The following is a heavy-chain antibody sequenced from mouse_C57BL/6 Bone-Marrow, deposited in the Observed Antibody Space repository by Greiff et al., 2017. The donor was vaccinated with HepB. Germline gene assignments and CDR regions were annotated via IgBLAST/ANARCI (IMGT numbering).Heavy chain of an antibody. Sequence: VQRVESGPELVKPGASVKLSCKASGYTFTSYDINWVKQRPGQGLEWIGWIYPRDGSTKYNEKFKGKATLTVDTSSSTAYMELHSLTSEDSAVYFCARGGPLDYWGQGTTLTVSS. CDR1: GYTFTSYD. J-gene: IGHJ2*01. V-gene: IGHV1-85*01. CDR3: ARGGPLDY. CDR2: IYPRDGST.